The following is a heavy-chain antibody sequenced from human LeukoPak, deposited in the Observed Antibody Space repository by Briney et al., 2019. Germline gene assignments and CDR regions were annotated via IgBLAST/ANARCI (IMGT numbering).Heavy chain of an antibody. CDR2: IRSKAYGGTT. CDR3: SRVRYCSGRSCYFGAFDI. D-gene: IGHD2-15*01. CDR1: GLTFGDYA. Sequence: PGGSLRLSCTASGLTFGDYAMSWVRQAPGKGLEWVSFIRSKAYGGTTEYAASVKGRFIISRDDSKSIAYLQMNSLKTEDTALYCSSRVRYCSGRSCYFGAFDIWGQGKMVTVSS. V-gene: IGHV3-49*04. J-gene: IGHJ3*02.